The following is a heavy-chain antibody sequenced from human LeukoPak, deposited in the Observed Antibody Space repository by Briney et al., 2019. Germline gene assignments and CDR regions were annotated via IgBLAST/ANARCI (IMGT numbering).Heavy chain of an antibody. CDR3: AKQGYDTSGYYLSFFDY. D-gene: IGHD3-22*01. CDR1: GFTFSSYW. CDR2: ISSNGSTT. V-gene: IGHV3-74*01. J-gene: IGHJ4*02. Sequence: PGGSLRLSCAASGFTFSSYWMHWVRQAPGKGLVWVSRISSNGSTTTYADSVKGRFTISRDSSKNTLYLQMNSLRAEDTAVYYCAKQGYDTSGYYLSFFDYCGQGTLVTVSS.